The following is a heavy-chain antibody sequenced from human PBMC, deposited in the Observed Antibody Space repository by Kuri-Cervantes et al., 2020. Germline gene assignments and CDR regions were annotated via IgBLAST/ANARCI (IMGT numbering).Heavy chain of an antibody. CDR2: ISSSSCYI. V-gene: IGHV3-21*01. J-gene: IGHJ3*02. CDR3: ANLVVSRPSYDAFDI. D-gene: IGHD3-22*01. CDR1: GFTFSSYS. Sequence: GESLKISCAASGFTFSSYSMNWVRQAPGKGLEWVSSISSSSCYIYYADSVKGRFTISRDNSKNTLYLQMNSLRAEDTAVYYCANLVVSRPSYDAFDIWGQGTMVTVSS.